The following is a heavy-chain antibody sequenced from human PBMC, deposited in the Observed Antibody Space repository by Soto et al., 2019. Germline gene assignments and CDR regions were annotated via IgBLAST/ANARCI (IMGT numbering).Heavy chain of an antibody. Sequence: SETLSLTCTVSGGSISSGDYYWSWIRQPPGKGLEWIGYIYYSGSTYYNPSLKSRVTISVDTSKNQFSLKLSSVTAADTAVYYCARDQLARDYYYYGMDVWGQGTTVTVSS. CDR3: ARDQLARDYYYYGMDV. CDR2: IYYSGST. V-gene: IGHV4-30-4*01. CDR1: GGSISSGDYY. J-gene: IGHJ6*02. D-gene: IGHD6-6*01.